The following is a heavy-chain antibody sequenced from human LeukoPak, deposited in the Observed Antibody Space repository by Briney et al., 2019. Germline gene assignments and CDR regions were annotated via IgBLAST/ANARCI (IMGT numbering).Heavy chain of an antibody. CDR1: GFTFSSYA. CDR3: ARPIAVAGYSDY. J-gene: IGHJ4*02. CDR2: ISYDGSNK. V-gene: IGHV3-30-3*01. D-gene: IGHD6-19*01. Sequence: GGSLRLSCAASGFTFSSYAMHWVRQAPGKGLEWVAVISYDGSNKYYADSVKGRFTISRDNSKNTLYLQMNSLRAEDTAVYYCARPIAVAGYSDYWGQGTLVTVSS.